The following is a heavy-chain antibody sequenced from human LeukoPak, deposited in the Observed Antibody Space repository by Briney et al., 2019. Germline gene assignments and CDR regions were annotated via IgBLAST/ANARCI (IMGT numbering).Heavy chain of an antibody. CDR3: AKDYRVGASQQDY. CDR1: GFTFSNHG. D-gene: IGHD1-26*01. CDR2: IWSDGSNK. V-gene: IGHV3-33*06. J-gene: IGHJ4*02. Sequence: GGSLRLSCAASGFTFSNHGMHWVRQAPGKGLEWVAIIWSDGSNKYYADSVKGRFTIARDNSRNTLYLQMNRLRAEDTALYYCAKDYRVGASQQDYWGQGTLVTVSS.